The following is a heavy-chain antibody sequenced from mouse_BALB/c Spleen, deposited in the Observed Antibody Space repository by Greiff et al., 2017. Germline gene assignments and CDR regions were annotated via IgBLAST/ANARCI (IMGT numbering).Heavy chain of an antibody. D-gene: IGHD2-3*01. J-gene: IGHJ2*01. CDR1: DYTFTSYY. CDR3: TRRVYDGYYFDY. CDR2: INPSNGGT. Sequence: QVQLQQSGAELVKPGASVKLSCKASDYTFTSYYMYWVKQRPGQGLEWIGEINPSNGGTNFNEKFKSKATLTVDKSSSTAYMQLSSLTSEDSAVYYCTRRVYDGYYFDYWGQGTTLTVSS. V-gene: IGHV1S81*02.